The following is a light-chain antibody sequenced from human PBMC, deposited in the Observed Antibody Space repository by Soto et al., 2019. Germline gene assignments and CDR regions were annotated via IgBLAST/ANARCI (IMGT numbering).Light chain of an antibody. J-gene: IGKJ1*01. CDR3: QQYYSTPRT. V-gene: IGKV4-1*01. Sequence: DIVMTQSPDSLAVSLGERATINCKSSQSVLYSSNNKNYLAWYQQKPGQPPKLLIYWASTRESGVPDRFRGSGSGTDFTPTISSLQAEDVAVYYCQQYYSTPRTFGQGTKVEIK. CDR1: QSVLYSSNNKNY. CDR2: WAS.